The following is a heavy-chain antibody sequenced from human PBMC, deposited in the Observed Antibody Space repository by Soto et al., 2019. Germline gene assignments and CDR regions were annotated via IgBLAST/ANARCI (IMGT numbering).Heavy chain of an antibody. CDR3: ARIHFGDEPSYYYYGMAV. D-gene: IGHD4-17*01. CDR1: GGSFSSGDYY. CDR2: IYYTGST. J-gene: IGHJ6*02. Sequence: QVQLQESGPGVVKPSQTLSLTCTVSGGSFSSGDYYWSWVRQPPGKGLEWIGYIYYTGSTFNNPSLKSRVSISIDTSKTQFSLKLSSVTAADTAVYYCARIHFGDEPSYYYYGMAVWGQGTTVTVSS. V-gene: IGHV4-30-4*01.